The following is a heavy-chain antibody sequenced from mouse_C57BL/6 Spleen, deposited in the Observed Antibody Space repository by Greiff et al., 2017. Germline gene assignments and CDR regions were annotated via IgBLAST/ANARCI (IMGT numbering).Heavy chain of an antibody. D-gene: IGHD2-3*01. CDR2: IDPSDSYT. Sequence: VQLQQSGAELVRPGTSVKLSCKASGYTFTSYWMHWVKQRPGQGLEWIGVIDPSDSYTNYNQKFKGKATLTVDTSSSTAYMQLSSLTSEDSAVYYCAMGDGYWYFDVWGTGTTVTVSS. V-gene: IGHV1-59*01. CDR1: GYTFTSYW. CDR3: AMGDGYWYFDV. J-gene: IGHJ1*03.